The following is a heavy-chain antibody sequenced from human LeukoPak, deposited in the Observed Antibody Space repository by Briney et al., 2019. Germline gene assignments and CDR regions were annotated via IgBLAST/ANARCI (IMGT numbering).Heavy chain of an antibody. J-gene: IGHJ2*01. D-gene: IGHD3-22*01. CDR3: AKSQPQYYYDSSGYWYFDL. Sequence: GGSLRLSCAPSGFTFSSYGMHWVRQAPGKGLEWVAFIRYDGSNKYYADSVKGRFTISRDNSKNTLYLQMNSLRAEDTAVYYCAKSQPQYYYDSSGYWYFDLWGRGTLVTVSS. CDR1: GFTFSSYG. V-gene: IGHV3-30*02. CDR2: IRYDGSNK.